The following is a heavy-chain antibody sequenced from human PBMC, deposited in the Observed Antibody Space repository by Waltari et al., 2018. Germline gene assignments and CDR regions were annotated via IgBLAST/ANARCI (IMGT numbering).Heavy chain of an antibody. CDR1: ELTLRSYA. J-gene: IGHJ6*02. CDR2: MSNNERNI. D-gene: IGHD3-22*01. V-gene: IGHV3-30*04. Sequence: QVQLAESGGGVVQPGGSLRLSCAARELTLRSYAMHWVRQGPGKGLEWVVVMSNNERNIYYVDSVKGRFTISRDNSKNRLYLQMNSLRAEDTAVYYCARDYCDRTNCHGMDVWGQGTTVTVSS. CDR3: ARDYCDRTNCHGMDV.